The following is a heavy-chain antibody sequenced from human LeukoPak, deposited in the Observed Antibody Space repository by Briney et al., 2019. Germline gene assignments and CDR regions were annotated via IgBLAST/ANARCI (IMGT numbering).Heavy chain of an antibody. Sequence: SETLSLTCTVSGGSVSSGDYYWSWIRQPPGKGLEWIGSIYHSGSTYYNPSLKSRVTISVDTSKNQFSLKLSSVTAADTAVYYCARQGGYYFDYWGQGTLVTVSS. J-gene: IGHJ4*02. D-gene: IGHD3-16*01. CDR3: ARQGGYYFDY. V-gene: IGHV4-39*07. CDR2: IYHSGST. CDR1: GGSVSSGDYY.